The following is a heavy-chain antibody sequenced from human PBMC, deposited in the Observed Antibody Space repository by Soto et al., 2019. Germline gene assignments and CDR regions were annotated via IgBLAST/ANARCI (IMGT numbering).Heavy chain of an antibody. V-gene: IGHV3-23*01. CDR3: AKDHLVRGVVAATDAFDI. CDR2: ISGSGGST. J-gene: IGHJ3*02. Sequence: GGSLRLSCAASGFTFSSYAMSWVRQAPGKGLEWVSAISGSGGSTYYADSVKGRFTISRDNSKNTLYLQMNSLRAEDTAVYYCAKDHLVRGVVAATDAFDIWGQGTMVTVSS. CDR1: GFTFSSYA. D-gene: IGHD2-15*01.